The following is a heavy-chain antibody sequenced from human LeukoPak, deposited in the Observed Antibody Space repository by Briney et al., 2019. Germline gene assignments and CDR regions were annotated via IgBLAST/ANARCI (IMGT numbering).Heavy chain of an antibody. V-gene: IGHV3-23*01. D-gene: IGHD3-22*01. CDR3: AKYYYYDSSGYLRIDY. CDR2: ISGSGGST. Sequence: GGSLRLFCAASGFTFSSYAMSWVRQAPGKGLEWVSAISGSGGSTYYADSVKGRFTISRDNSKNTLYLQMNSLRAEDTAVYYCAKYYYYDSSGYLRIDYWGQGTLVTVSS. J-gene: IGHJ4*02. CDR1: GFTFSSYA.